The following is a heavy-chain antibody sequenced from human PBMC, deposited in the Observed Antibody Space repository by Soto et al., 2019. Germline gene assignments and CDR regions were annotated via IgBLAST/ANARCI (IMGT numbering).Heavy chain of an antibody. V-gene: IGHV3-23*01. CDR2: ISISSHGA. J-gene: IGHJ5*02. Sequence: GGSLRLSYAASGFAFSSYAMNLVRQAPGKVLEWIPVISISSHGAYDASTVKGRFTIARDNSKNTLYLQIKSLRAEDTAAYYCAKGGHTFLNWLGPWGQGTLVTVT. CDR1: GFAFSSYA. CDR3: AKGGHTFLNWLGP. D-gene: IGHD5-12*01.